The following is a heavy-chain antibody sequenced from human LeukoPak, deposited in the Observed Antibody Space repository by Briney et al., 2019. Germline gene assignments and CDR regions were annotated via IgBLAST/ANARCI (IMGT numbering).Heavy chain of an antibody. CDR1: GFTFSSYA. CDR2: IGSSGITT. J-gene: IGHJ3*02. V-gene: IGHV3-23*01. D-gene: IGHD3-10*01. Sequence: PLGALRLSCAAPGFTFSSYAMIWVRQAPGRGLECVSAIGSSGITTYYADSMKGRFTISRNNSKNTLYMQMNSLTVEDTAIYYCARIPDNSSGTFDIWGQGTMVTVSS. CDR3: ARIPDNSSGTFDI.